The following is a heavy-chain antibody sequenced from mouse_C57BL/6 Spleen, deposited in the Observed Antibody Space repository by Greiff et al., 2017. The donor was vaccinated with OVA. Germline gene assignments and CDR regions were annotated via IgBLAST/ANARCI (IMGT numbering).Heavy chain of an antibody. CDR2: IDPSDSYT. Sequence: QVQLQQPGAELVRPGTSVKLSCKASGYTFTSYWMHWVKQRPGQGLEWIGVIDPSDSYTNYNQKFKGKATLTVDTSSSTAYMQLSSLTSEDSAVYYCARRGDGPMDYWGQGTSVTVSS. CDR3: ARRGDGPMDY. D-gene: IGHD1-1*01. J-gene: IGHJ4*01. V-gene: IGHV1-59*01. CDR1: GYTFTSYW.